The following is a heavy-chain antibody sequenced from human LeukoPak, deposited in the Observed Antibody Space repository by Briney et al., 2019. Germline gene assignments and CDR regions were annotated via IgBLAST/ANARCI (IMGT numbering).Heavy chain of an antibody. V-gene: IGHV3-66*02. CDR3: ARDRSPHPDYYYYMDV. CDR2: IYSGGST. D-gene: IGHD3-10*01. CDR1: GFTVSSNY. J-gene: IGHJ6*03. Sequence: GGSLRLSCAASGFTVSSNYMSWVRQAPGKGLEWVSVIYSGGSTYYADSVKGRFTISRDNSKNTLYLQMNSLRAEDTAVYYCARDRSPHPDYYYYMDVWGKGTTVTVSS.